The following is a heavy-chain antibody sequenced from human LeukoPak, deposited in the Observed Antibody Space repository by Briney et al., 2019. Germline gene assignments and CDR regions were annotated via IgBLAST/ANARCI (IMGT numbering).Heavy chain of an antibody. Sequence: GESLKISCKGSGYSFTTHWIGWVRQVPGKGLEWMGIIYPADSDTRYSPSFQGQVTMSVDKSLNTASLQWTSLKASDTAIYYCARPRDTGAGNSPFDFWGQGTLVTVSS. D-gene: IGHD2-8*02. V-gene: IGHV5-51*01. J-gene: IGHJ4*02. CDR3: ARPRDTGAGNSPFDF. CDR1: GYSFTTHW. CDR2: IYPADSDT.